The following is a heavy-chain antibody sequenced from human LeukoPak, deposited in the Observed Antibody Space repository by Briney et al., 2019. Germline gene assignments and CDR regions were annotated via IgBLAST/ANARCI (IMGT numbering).Heavy chain of an antibody. CDR1: GYSISSGYY. CDR2: IYYSGST. Sequence: PSETLSLTCTVSGYSISSGYYWGWIRQPPGKGLEWIGSIYYSGSTYYGPSLKSRLTISLDTSRNQFSLKLNSVTAADTAVYYCAKSNGYGLIDIWGQGTMVTVSS. D-gene: IGHD3-10*01. CDR3: AKSNGYGLIDI. J-gene: IGHJ3*02. V-gene: IGHV4-38-2*02.